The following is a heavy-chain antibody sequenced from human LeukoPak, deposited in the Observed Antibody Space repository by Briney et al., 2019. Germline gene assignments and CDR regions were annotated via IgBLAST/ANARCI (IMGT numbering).Heavy chain of an antibody. CDR2: IIPIFGTA. D-gene: IGHD6-13*01. J-gene: IGHJ6*02. V-gene: IGHV1-69*05. CDR3: ARGESEQQLGVYYYGMDV. CDR1: GGTFSSYA. Sequence: ASVKVSCKASGGTFSSYAISWVRQAPGQGLEWMGGIIPIFGTANYAQKFQGRVTITTDESTSTAYMELSSLRSEDTAVYYCARGESEQQLGVYYYGMDVWGQGTTVTVSS.